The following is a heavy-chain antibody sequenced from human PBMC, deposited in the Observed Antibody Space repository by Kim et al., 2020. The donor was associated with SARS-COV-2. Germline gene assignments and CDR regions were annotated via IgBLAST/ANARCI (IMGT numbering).Heavy chain of an antibody. V-gene: IGHV4-39*01. D-gene: IGHD6-13*01. CDR3: ARGRTVAASAD. Sequence: SETLSLTCSVSGGSVSSDTYYWGWIRQPPGKGLEWIGTIYYTGTTYYNPSLNSRLTISVDTSKNQFSLILSSVTAADTAVYYCARGRTVAASADWGQGTLVTVSS. CDR1: GGSVSSDTYY. J-gene: IGHJ4*02. CDR2: IYYTGTT.